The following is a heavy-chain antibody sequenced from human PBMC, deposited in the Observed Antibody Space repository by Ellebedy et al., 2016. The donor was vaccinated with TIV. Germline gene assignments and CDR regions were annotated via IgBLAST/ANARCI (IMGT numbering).Heavy chain of an antibody. CDR1: GFTFSSYS. V-gene: IGHV3-48*04. CDR2: ISSSSSTI. D-gene: IGHD1-26*01. J-gene: IGHJ4*02. Sequence: GESLKISCAASGFTFSSYSMNWVRQAPGKGLEWVSYISSSSSTIYYADSVKGRFTISRDNAKNTLYLQMNSLRAEDTAVYYCANGWELLDYWGQGTLVTVSS. CDR3: ANGWELLDY.